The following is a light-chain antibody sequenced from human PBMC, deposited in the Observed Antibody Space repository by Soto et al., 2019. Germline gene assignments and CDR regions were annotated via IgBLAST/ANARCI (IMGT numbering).Light chain of an antibody. CDR3: CSYTSSGTYA. CDR1: SSDVCNYKY. V-gene: IGLV2-14*01. Sequence: QSALTQPASVSGSPGQSITISCTGTSSDVCNYKYVSWYQQHPGKAPKLMIYEVSTRPSGVSNRFSGSKSGNTASLTISGLQAEDETDYYCCSYTSSGTYAFGTGTKLTGL. CDR2: EVS. J-gene: IGLJ1*01.